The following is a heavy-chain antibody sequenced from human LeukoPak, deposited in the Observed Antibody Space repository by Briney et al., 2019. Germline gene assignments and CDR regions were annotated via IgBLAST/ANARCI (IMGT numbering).Heavy chain of an antibody. D-gene: IGHD3/OR15-3a*01. CDR3: ASGRHDFLH. J-gene: IGHJ4*02. CDR2: INLDGTEE. CDR1: GFVFSTYW. Sequence: QSGGSLRLSCAASGFVFSTYWMTWVRQAPGKGLKWVANINLDGTEEHYVDSSLKGRFTISRDNAKNSLYLQMTSLRVEDTAVYYCASGRHDFLHWGQGTLVTVSS. V-gene: IGHV3-7*01.